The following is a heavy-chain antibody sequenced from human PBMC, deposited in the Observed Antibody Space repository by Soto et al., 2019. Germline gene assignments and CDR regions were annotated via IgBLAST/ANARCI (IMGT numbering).Heavy chain of an antibody. D-gene: IGHD3-16*01. J-gene: IGHJ3*02. CDR3: APLGETDAFDI. V-gene: IGHV3-33*01. CDR2: IWYDGSNK. Sequence: GGSLRLSCAASGFTFSSYGMHWVRQAPGKGLEWVAVIWYDGSNKYYADSVKGRFTISRDNSKNTLYLQMNSLRAEDTAVYYCAPLGETDAFDIWGQGTMVTVSS. CDR1: GFTFSSYG.